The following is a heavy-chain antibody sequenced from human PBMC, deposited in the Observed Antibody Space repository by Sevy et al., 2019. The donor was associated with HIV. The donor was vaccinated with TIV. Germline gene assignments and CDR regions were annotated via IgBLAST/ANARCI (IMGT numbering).Heavy chain of an antibody. V-gene: IGHV3-23*01. D-gene: IGHD6-19*01. Sequence: GGSLRLSCAASGITFNNAWMTWVRQAPGKGLEWVSGISGSGVTTYYADSVKGRFTISRDNSKNTLYLQMNSLTAEDTAVYYCAKAGVRVGGTFDLFYFDYWGQGTLVTVSS. CDR2: ISGSGVTT. CDR1: GITFNNAW. CDR3: AKAGVRVGGTFDLFYFDY. J-gene: IGHJ4*02.